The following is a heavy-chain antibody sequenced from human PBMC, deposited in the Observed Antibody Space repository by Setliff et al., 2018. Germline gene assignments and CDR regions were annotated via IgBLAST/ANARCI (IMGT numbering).Heavy chain of an antibody. D-gene: IGHD4-17*01. CDR3: ARSTVTTGGDN. CDR2: IYPRDSDT. CDR1: GYTFTNYW. Sequence: GESLKISCKASGYTFTNYWIGWVRQMPGKGLEWMGIIYPRDSDTRYTPSFQGQVTISADKSINTAYLQWNSLKASDTAIYYFARSTVTTGGDNWGQGTLVTVSS. V-gene: IGHV5-51*01. J-gene: IGHJ4*02.